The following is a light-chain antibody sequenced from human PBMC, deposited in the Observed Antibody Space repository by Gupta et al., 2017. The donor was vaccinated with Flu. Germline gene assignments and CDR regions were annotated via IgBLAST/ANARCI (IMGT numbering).Light chain of an antibody. J-gene: IGKJ2*02. CDR1: QSISSY. V-gene: IGKV1-39*01. CDR3: QQSYSTPRT. CDR2: AAS. Sequence: PSSLSASVGDRVTITCRARQSISSYLNWYQQKPGKAPKLLIYAASSLQSGVPSRFSGSGSGTDFTLTISSLQPEDFATYYCQQSYSTPRTFGQGTKLEIK.